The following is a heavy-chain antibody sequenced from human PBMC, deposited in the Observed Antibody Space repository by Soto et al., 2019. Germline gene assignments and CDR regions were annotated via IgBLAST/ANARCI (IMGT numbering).Heavy chain of an antibody. CDR1: GGSFSGYY. CDR2: INHSGST. J-gene: IGHJ6*02. CDR3: ARVSRPVAALYGMDV. V-gene: IGHV4-34*01. D-gene: IGHD6-19*01. Sequence: PSETLSLTCAVYGGSFSGYYWSWIRQPPGKGLEWIGEINHSGSTNYNPSLKSRVTISVDTSKNQFSLKLSSVTAADTAVYYCARVSRPVAALYGMDVWGQGTTVTVSS.